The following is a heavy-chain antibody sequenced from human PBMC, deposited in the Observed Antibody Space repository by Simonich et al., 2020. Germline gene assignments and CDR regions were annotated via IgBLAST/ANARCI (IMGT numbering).Heavy chain of an antibody. CDR2: ITPIHGLE. V-gene: IGHV1-69*09. J-gene: IGHJ4*02. Sequence: QVQLVQSGAEVKKPGSSVKVSCKASGGTFSSYAISWVRQAPGQGLEWMVGITPIHGLENNAQKFRGKVTITADKSTSTAYMELSSLRSEDTAVYYCARTNTMRELDTMVRGVDYFDYWGQGTLVTVSS. D-gene: IGHD3-10*01. CDR3: ARTNTMRELDTMVRGVDYFDY. CDR1: GGTFSSYA.